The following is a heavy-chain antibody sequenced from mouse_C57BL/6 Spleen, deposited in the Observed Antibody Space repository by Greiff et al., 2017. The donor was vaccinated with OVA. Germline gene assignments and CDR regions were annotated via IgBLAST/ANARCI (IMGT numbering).Heavy chain of an antibody. CDR2: IDPSDSYT. Sequence: VKLQQPGAELVRPGTSVKLSCKASGYTFTSYWMHWVKQRPGQGLEWIGVIDPSDSYTNYNQKFKGKATLTVDTSSSTAYMQLSSLTSEDSAVYYCARKGGSSPHAMDYWGQGTSVTVSS. CDR1: GYTFTSYW. D-gene: IGHD1-1*01. V-gene: IGHV1-59*01. J-gene: IGHJ4*01. CDR3: ARKGGSSPHAMDY.